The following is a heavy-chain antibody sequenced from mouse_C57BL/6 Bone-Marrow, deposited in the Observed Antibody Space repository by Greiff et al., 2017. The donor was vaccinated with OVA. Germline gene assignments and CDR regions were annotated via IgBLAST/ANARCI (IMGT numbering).Heavy chain of an antibody. J-gene: IGHJ3*01. CDR3: AREDYDYDRRTFAY. D-gene: IGHD2-4*01. V-gene: IGHV5-4*01. Sequence: EVQRVESGGGLVKPGGSLKLSCAASGFTFSSYAMSWVRQTPEKRLEWVATISDGGSYTYYPDNVKGRFTISRDNAKNNLYLQMSHLKSEDTAMYYCAREDYDYDRRTFAYWGQGTLVTVSA. CDR2: ISDGGSYT. CDR1: GFTFSSYA.